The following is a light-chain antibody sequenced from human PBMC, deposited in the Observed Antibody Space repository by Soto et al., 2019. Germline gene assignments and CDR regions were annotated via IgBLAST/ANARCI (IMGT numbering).Light chain of an antibody. CDR3: QSYDNSRSGSWV. CDR2: GNS. Sequence: QSVLTQPPSVSGAPGQRVTISCTGSSTNIGAGFDVHWYHQIPGTAPKLLIYGNSKRPSGVADRFSGSKSGTSASLAINGLQADDEDHYYCQSYDNSRSGSWVFGGGTKLTVL. J-gene: IGLJ3*02. V-gene: IGLV1-40*01. CDR1: STNIGAGFD.